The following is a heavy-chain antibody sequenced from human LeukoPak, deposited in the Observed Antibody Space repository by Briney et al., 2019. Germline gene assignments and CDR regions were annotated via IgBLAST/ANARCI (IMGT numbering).Heavy chain of an antibody. Sequence: SETMSLTCTGSSGSISSDYWSWIRQAPGKGLEWIGYIYYSGGTNYNPSLKSRVTISVDRSKNQFSLKLNSVTAADTAVYYCARGGTPDHGFDIWGLGTMVTVSS. J-gene: IGHJ3*02. CDR3: ARGGTPDHGFDI. CDR2: IYYSGGT. D-gene: IGHD1-1*01. V-gene: IGHV4-59*01. CDR1: SGSISSDY.